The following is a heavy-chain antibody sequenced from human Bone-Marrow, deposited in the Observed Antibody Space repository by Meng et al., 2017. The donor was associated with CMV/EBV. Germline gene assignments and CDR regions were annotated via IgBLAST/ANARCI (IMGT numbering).Heavy chain of an antibody. V-gene: IGHV3-21*01. J-gene: IGHJ4*02. Sequence: GESLKISCAASGFTFSSYSMNWVRQAPGKGLEWVSSISSSSSYIYYADSVKGRFTISRDNAKNSLYLQMNSLRADDTALYFCARGLPAIGSFDYWGQGTLVTVSS. CDR1: GFTFSSYS. CDR2: ISSSSSYI. D-gene: IGHD1-26*01. CDR3: ARGLPAIGSFDY.